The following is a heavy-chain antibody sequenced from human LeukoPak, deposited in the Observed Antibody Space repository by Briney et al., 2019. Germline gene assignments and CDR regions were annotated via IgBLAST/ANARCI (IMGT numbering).Heavy chain of an antibody. CDR1: GYAFTGYY. V-gene: IGHV1-2*02. J-gene: IGHJ3*02. CDR2: INPSSGGT. Sequence: GASVKVSCKASGYAFTGYYMHWVRQAPGQGLEWMGWINPSSGGTNYAQKFQGRVTMTRDTSISTAYMELSRLRSDDTAAYYCARLTYYDFWSGYNYAFDIWGQGTMVTASS. CDR3: ARLTYYDFWSGYNYAFDI. D-gene: IGHD3-3*01.